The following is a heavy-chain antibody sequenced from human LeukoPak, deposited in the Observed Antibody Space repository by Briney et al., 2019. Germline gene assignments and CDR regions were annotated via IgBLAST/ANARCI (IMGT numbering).Heavy chain of an antibody. V-gene: IGHV4-34*01. Sequence: SETLSLPCAVYGGSFSGYYWSWIRQPPGKGLEWIGEINHSGSTNYNPSLKSRVTISVDTSKNQFSLKLSSVTAADTAVYYCARGLRPKPTNRSDPCGQGTLVTVSS. CDR1: GGSFSGYY. D-gene: IGHD1-14*01. CDR2: INHSGST. J-gene: IGHJ5*02. CDR3: ARGLRPKPTNRSDP.